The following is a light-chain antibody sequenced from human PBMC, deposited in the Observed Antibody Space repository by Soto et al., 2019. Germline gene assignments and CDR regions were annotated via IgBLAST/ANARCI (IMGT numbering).Light chain of an antibody. Sequence: EIVMTQSPGTLSVSPGERVTLSCRASQSVSSSLAWYQQRPGQAPRLLIYGASTRAIGIPARFSGSGSGTEFTLTISSLQSEDLAVYYCQQYKDWPPLTFGGGTKVEIK. CDR3: QQYKDWPPLT. J-gene: IGKJ4*01. CDR2: GAS. CDR1: QSVSSS. V-gene: IGKV3-15*01.